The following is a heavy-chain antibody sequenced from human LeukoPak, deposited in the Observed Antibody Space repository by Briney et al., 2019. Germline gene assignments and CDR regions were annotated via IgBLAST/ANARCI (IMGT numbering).Heavy chain of an antibody. CDR3: ARHKEFGYNWFDP. J-gene: IGHJ5*02. D-gene: IGHD3-16*01. CDR2: MYYSESS. CDR1: GGSIRSSSYY. V-gene: IGHV4-39*01. Sequence: SETLSLTCSVSGGSIRSSSYYWGWIRQPPGRGLEWIGSMYYSESSYYNPSLKSRVTISVDTSKNQFSLELSSVTAADTAVYDCARHKEFGYNWFDPWGQGTLVTVSS.